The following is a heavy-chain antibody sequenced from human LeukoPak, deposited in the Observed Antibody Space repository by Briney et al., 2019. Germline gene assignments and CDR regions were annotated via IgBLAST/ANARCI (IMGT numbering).Heavy chain of an antibody. Sequence: GGSLRLSCRGSGSTFGDHAMSWVRQAPGKGLEWVGFIRSKAYRGTTEYAASVKGRFTISRDDSASIAYLQTNSLKTEDTAVYYCARGPIQLWIHNAMDVWGQGTTVTVSS. D-gene: IGHD5-18*01. CDR2: IRSKAYRGTT. V-gene: IGHV3-49*04. CDR3: ARGPIQLWIHNAMDV. CDR1: GSTFGDHA. J-gene: IGHJ6*02.